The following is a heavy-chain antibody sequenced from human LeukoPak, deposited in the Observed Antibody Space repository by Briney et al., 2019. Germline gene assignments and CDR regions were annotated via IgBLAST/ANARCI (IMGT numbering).Heavy chain of an antibody. V-gene: IGHV4-39*07. D-gene: IGHD3-3*01. CDR2: INHSGST. J-gene: IGHJ5*02. CDR3: ARVKRRFLEWLPNWFDP. Sequence: SETLSLTCTVSGGSISSGDYYWSWIRQPPGKGLEWIGEINHSGSTNYNPSLKSRVTISVDTSKNQFSLKLSSVTAADTAVYYCARVKRRFLEWLPNWFDPWGQGTLVTVSS. CDR1: GGSISSGDYY.